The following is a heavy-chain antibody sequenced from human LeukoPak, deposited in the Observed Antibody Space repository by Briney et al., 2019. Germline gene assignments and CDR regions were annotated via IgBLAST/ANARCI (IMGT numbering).Heavy chain of an antibody. CDR3: ARDYYGP. CDR1: GFTFSRYW. Sequence: PGGSLRLSCAASGFTFSRYWMHWVRQAPGEGLVWVSRINPDGSHTTYADAVEGRFTISRDNSKNTLFLQMNSLRVEDTAVYYCARDYYGPWGQGTLVTVSS. V-gene: IGHV3-74*01. D-gene: IGHD3-22*01. CDR2: INPDGSHT. J-gene: IGHJ5*02.